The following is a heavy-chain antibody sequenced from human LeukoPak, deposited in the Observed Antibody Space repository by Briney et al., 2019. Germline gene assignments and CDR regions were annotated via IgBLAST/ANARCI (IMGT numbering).Heavy chain of an antibody. CDR2: INHSGST. D-gene: IGHD3-9*01. J-gene: IGHJ4*02. V-gene: IGHV4-34*01. CDR3: ARGLWYYDILTGYRHPYYFDY. Sequence: SETLSLTCAVSGGSISSGGYSWSWIRQPPGKGLEWIGEINHSGSTNYNPSLKSRVTISVDTPKNQFSLKLSSVTAADTAVYYCARGLWYYDILTGYRHPYYFDYWGQGTLVTVSS. CDR1: GGSISSGGYS.